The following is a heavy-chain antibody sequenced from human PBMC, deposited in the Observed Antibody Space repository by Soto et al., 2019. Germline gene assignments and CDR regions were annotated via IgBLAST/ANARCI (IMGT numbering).Heavy chain of an antibody. CDR3: ARVATKNYWYFDF. V-gene: IGHV1-18*04. Sequence: ASAKVSCKASRYTYNSYAISWVQQAPGQGLEWMGWITAYNGNTNYAQKLQGRVTMTTDTSPSTAYMELRSLRSDDTAVYHCARVATKNYWYFDFWGRGTLVTVSS. D-gene: IGHD5-12*01. J-gene: IGHJ2*01. CDR2: ITAYNGNT. CDR1: RYTYNSYA.